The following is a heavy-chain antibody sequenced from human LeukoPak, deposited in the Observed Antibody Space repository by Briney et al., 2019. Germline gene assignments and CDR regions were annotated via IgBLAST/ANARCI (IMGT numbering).Heavy chain of an antibody. CDR2: FDPGAGEI. D-gene: IGHD3-10*01. J-gene: IGHJ4*02. Sequence: ASVKVSCKVSGDTLSELTMHWVRQAPGRGLEWMGGFDPGAGEILYAQQFQGRVTMTEDTSTDTAYMELTSLRSEDSGVYFCAAGGIYSLLDYWGQGTLVTVSS. CDR3: AAGGIYSLLDY. CDR1: GDTLSELT. V-gene: IGHV1-24*01.